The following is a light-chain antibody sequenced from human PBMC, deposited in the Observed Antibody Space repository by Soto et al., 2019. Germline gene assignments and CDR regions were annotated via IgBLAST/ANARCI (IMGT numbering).Light chain of an antibody. CDR2: GAS. CDR3: QQYGSSPRYT. Sequence: EIVLTQSPGTLSLSPGERATLSCRASQSVSSSYLAWYQQKPGQAPRLLIYGASSRATGIPDRFSGSGSGTDFTLTISRLEPEAFAVSYCQQYGSSPRYTFGQGTKLVIK. CDR1: QSVSSSY. V-gene: IGKV3-20*01. J-gene: IGKJ2*01.